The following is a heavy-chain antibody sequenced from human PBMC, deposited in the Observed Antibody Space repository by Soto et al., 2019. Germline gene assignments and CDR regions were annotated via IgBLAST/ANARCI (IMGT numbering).Heavy chain of an antibody. Sequence: VQLQESGEGLVKPSETLSLTCTVSGGSVSSYHWTWIRQSPGKGLEWIGYIYYNGTTDYNPSPKSRVTISVGTSKRQFSLRLTSVTAADTAVYYCAREFFWRSSSSPTYYYYLDVWGKGTTVTVSS. V-gene: IGHV4-59*02. CDR1: GGSVSSYH. J-gene: IGHJ6*03. CDR2: IYYNGTT. CDR3: AREFFWRSSSSPTYYYYLDV. D-gene: IGHD6-6*01.